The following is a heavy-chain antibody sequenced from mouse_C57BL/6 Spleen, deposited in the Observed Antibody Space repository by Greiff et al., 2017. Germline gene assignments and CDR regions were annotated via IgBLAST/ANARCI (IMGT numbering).Heavy chain of an antibody. CDR3: ARAPYSNYEWFAY. V-gene: IGHV1-55*01. J-gene: IGHJ3*01. CDR2: IYPGSGST. Sequence: QVQLQQPGAELVKPGASVKMSCKASGYTFTSYWITWVKQRPGQGLEWIGDIYPGSGSTNYNEKFKSKATLTVDTSSSTAYMQLSSLTSEDSAVYYCARAPYSNYEWFAYWGQGTLVTVSA. CDR1: GYTFTSYW. D-gene: IGHD2-5*01.